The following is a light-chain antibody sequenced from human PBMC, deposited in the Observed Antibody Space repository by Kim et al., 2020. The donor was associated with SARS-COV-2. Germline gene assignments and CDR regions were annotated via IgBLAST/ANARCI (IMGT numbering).Light chain of an antibody. J-gene: IGKJ1*01. V-gene: IGKV3-20*01. CDR1: QRVTNSY. CDR2: GAS. CDR3: QQYGSSPRT. Sequence: EIVLTQSPGTLSLSPGARATLSCRASQRVTNSYLAWYQQKPGQAPRLLIYGASTRATGIPDRFSGSGSGTDFTLTVSRLEPEDFAMYYCQQYGSSPRTFGQGTKVDIK.